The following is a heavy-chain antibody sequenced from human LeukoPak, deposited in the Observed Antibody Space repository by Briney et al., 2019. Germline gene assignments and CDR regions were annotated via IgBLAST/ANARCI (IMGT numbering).Heavy chain of an antibody. D-gene: IGHD5-18*01. CDR2: ISTVGET. CDR1: DFIVSNGY. CDR3: AKDLTGYSYGDFDY. J-gene: IGHJ4*02. V-gene: IGHV3-53*01. Sequence: GGSLRLSCVVSDFIVSNGYMNWVRQAPRKGLEWVSAISTVGETYYTDSVKGRFTISRDDSRNTVFLQMNSLRAEDTAVYYCAKDLTGYSYGDFDYWGQGTLVTVSS.